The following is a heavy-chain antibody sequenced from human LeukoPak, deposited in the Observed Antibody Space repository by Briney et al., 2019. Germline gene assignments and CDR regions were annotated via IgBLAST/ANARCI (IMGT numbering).Heavy chain of an antibody. CDR2: ISYDRSDK. J-gene: IGHJ3*02. Sequence: GGSLRLSCAASGFTLSSYGMHWVRQAPGKGLEWVTIISYDRSDKFYTDSVKGRFTISRDNSKNTLYLQMNSLRAEDTAVYYCAKDGRFGVGAFDIWGQGTMVTVSS. D-gene: IGHD3-3*01. CDR3: AKDGRFGVGAFDI. V-gene: IGHV3-30*18. CDR1: GFTLSSYG.